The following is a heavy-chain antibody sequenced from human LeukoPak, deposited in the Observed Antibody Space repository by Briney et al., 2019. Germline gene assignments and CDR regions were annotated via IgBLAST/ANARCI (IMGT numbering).Heavy chain of an antibody. CDR2: IDRDGTST. CDR1: GFSFSRYW. Sequence: GGSLRLSCAASGFSFSRYWMHWVRQVPGKGLGWVSRIDRDGTSTTYADSVKGRFTISRDNAKNTVYLQMKSLRVEDTAVYYCAREDRFGYNYAYGLDVWGQGTTVTVSS. J-gene: IGHJ6*02. V-gene: IGHV3-74*01. D-gene: IGHD5-18*01. CDR3: AREDRFGYNYAYGLDV.